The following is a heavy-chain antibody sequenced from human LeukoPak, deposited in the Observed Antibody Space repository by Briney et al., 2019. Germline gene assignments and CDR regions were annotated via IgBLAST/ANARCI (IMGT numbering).Heavy chain of an antibody. CDR2: ISHDGSNE. V-gene: IGHV3-30*18. J-gene: IGHJ6*02. CDR3: AKDWRWKQNIFAMNV. D-gene: IGHD5-24*01. CDR1: GFTFGNHG. Sequence: GGSLRLSCAVSGFTFGNHGTHWVRQAPGKGLEWVSAISHDGSNENYADSVKGRFTISRDNSKTTLYLQMNSLRVEDTAIYYCAKDWRWKQNIFAMNVWGQGTTVTVSS.